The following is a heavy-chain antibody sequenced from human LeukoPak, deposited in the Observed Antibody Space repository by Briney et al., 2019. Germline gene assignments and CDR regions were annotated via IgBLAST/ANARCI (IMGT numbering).Heavy chain of an antibody. CDR2: SYYSGST. D-gene: IGHD6-6*01. Sequence: ETEGLICSVSGGSISSYYWSWIRQPPGKGLEYIGYSYYSGSTDYNPSLKSRVTISVDTSNQFSLMLTSVTAADTAVYYCARQSIAARRAFDIWGERWIASVSS. CDR1: GGSISSYY. J-gene: IGHJ3*02. CDR3: ARQSIAARRAFDI. V-gene: IGHV4-59*08.